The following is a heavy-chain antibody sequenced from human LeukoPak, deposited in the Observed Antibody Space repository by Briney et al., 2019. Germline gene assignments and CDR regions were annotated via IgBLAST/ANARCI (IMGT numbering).Heavy chain of an antibody. CDR1: GGSISSGDYY. J-gene: IGHJ2*01. D-gene: IGHD2-21*02. V-gene: IGHV4-30-4*01. CDR2: IYYIGNT. Sequence: PSETLSLTCTVSGGSISSGDYYWSWIRQPPGKGLEWIGYIYYIGNTFYNPSLKSRVTISVDTSKNLFSLKLSSVTAADTAVYYCASAYCGGDCTPYWYFDLWGRGTLVTVSS. CDR3: ASAYCGGDCTPYWYFDL.